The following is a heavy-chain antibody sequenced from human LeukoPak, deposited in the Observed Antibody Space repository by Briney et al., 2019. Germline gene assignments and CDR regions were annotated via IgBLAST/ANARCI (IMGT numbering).Heavy chain of an antibody. Sequence: GRSLRLSCAASGFTFSSYGMHWVRQAPGKGLEWVAVISSDGSNKYYADSVKGRFTISRDNSKNTLYLQMDSLRAEDTAVYYCAKERGAVIREFDAFDIWGQGTMVTVSS. J-gene: IGHJ3*02. CDR2: ISSDGSNK. CDR1: GFTFSSYG. CDR3: AKERGAVIREFDAFDI. D-gene: IGHD2-21*01. V-gene: IGHV3-30*18.